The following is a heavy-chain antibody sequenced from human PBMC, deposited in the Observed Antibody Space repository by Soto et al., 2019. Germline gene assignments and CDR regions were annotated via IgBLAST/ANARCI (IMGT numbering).Heavy chain of an antibody. CDR3: ARGGAARLDYYYGMDV. J-gene: IGHJ6*02. Sequence: ASVKVSCKASGYTFTSYYMHWVRQAPGQGLEWMGIINPSGGSTSYAQKFQGRVTMTRDTSTSTVYMELSSLRSEDTAVYYCARGGAARLDYYYGMDVWGQGTTVTVSS. CDR2: INPSGGST. D-gene: IGHD6-6*01. V-gene: IGHV1-46*01. CDR1: GYTFTSYY.